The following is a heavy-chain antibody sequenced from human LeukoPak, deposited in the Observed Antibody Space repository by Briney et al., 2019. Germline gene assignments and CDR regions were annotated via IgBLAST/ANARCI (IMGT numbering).Heavy chain of an antibody. J-gene: IGHJ6*03. CDR3: ATKSDRFLEWKYYYVDV. CDR1: GGTFSSYA. CDR2: IIPIFGTA. V-gene: IGHV1-69*05. D-gene: IGHD3-3*01. Sequence: SVKVSCKASGGTFSSYAISWVRQAPGQGLEWMGGIIPIFGTANYAQEFQGRVTITTDESTSTAYMELSSLRSEDTAVYYCATKSDRFLEWKYYYVDVWGKGTTVTVSS.